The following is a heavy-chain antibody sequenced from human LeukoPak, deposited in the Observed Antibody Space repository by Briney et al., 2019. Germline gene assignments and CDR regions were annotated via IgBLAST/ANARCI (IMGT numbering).Heavy chain of an antibody. CDR2: ISSSSSYT. J-gene: IGHJ4*02. V-gene: IGHV3-11*05. CDR1: GFTFSDYY. CDR3: ARGGAAAGIFDY. D-gene: IGHD6-13*01. Sequence: GGSLRLSCAASGFTFSDYYMSWIRQAPGKGLEWVSYISSSSSYTNYADSVKGRFTISRDNAKNSLYLQMNSLRAEDTAVYYCARGGAAAGIFDYWGQGTLVTVSS.